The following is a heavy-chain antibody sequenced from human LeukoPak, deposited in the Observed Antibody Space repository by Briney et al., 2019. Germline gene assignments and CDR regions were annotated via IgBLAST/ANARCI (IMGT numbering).Heavy chain of an antibody. CDR1: GGSMSDYY. Sequence: SETLSLTCTVSGGSMSDYYWSWIRQPPGKGLEWIGYIYSTGSTNYNPSLKSRVTISVDTSKNQFFLNLNSVTAADTALYYCARDYTMTHAFDTWGQGTLVTVSS. V-gene: IGHV4-59*01. CDR2: IYSTGST. CDR3: ARDYTMTHAFDT. D-gene: IGHD3-22*01. J-gene: IGHJ3*02.